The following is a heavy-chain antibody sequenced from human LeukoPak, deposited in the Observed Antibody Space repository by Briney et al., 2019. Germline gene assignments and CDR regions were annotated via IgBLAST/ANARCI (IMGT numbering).Heavy chain of an antibody. CDR2: IYYSGST. Sequence: PSETLSLTCTVPGGSISNYYWSWIRQPPGKGLEWIGYIYYSGSTNYNPSLKSRVTISVDTSKNQFSLKLSSVTAADTAVYYCARDKGISGYSDVFDIWGQGTMVTVSS. V-gene: IGHV4-59*01. D-gene: IGHD3-22*01. CDR3: ARDKGISGYSDVFDI. CDR1: GGSISNYY. J-gene: IGHJ3*02.